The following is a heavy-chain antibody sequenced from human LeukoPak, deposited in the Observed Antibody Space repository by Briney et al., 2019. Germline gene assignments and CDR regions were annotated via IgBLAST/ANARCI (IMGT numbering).Heavy chain of an antibody. CDR2: IYSGGST. CDR3: ARDHYYDSTGYTDAFDI. J-gene: IGHJ3*02. CDR1: GFTVSSNH. D-gene: IGHD3-22*01. V-gene: IGHV3-53*01. Sequence: GGSLRLSCAASGFTVSSNHMSWVRQAPGKGLEWVSVIYSGGSTYYADSVRGRFTISRDSFKNMLYLQMNSLRAEDTAVYYCARDHYYDSTGYTDAFDIWGQGTMVTVSS.